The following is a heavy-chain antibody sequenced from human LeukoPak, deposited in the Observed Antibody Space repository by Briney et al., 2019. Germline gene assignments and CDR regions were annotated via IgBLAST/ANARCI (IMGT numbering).Heavy chain of an antibody. CDR1: GFTVSSNY. CDR3: ARGLLASGDY. CDR2: IYSGGNT. V-gene: IGHV3-53*01. J-gene: IGHJ4*02. D-gene: IGHD3-3*02. Sequence: GGSLRLSCAVSGFTVSSNYMSWVRQAPGKGLEWVSIIYSGGNTYYADSVKGRFTISRDNSKNTLYLQMNSLRAEDTAVYYCARGLLASGDYWGQGTLVTVSS.